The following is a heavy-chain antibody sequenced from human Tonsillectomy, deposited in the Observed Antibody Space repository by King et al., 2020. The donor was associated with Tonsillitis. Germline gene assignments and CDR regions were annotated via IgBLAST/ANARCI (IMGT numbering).Heavy chain of an antibody. CDR1: GYTFTGNG. V-gene: IGHV7-4-1*02. CDR3: ARSANYAMDV. Sequence: VQLVQSGSELKKPGASVKVSCKASGYTFTGNGINWLRQAPGQGLEWMGWINTDTGNPTYAQDFTGRFVFSLDTSVSTAYLQISTLKAEDTAVYYCARSANYAMDVWGPGTTVTASS. CDR2: INTDTGNP. J-gene: IGHJ6*02.